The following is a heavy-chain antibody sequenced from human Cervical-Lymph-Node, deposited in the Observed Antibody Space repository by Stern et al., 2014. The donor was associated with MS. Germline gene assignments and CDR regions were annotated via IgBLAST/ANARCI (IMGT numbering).Heavy chain of an antibody. J-gene: IGHJ4*02. CDR3: AKEIAPNSAFDH. D-gene: IGHD1-26*01. V-gene: IGHV3-30*18. CDR1: GFTFSNYD. Sequence: VQLVESGGGVVQPGMSLRLSCAVSGFTFSNYDLHWVRQAPGKGLEWVAAVSHDGTYTSYADSVKGRYTISRDNSKNTLNLQMSRLRAEDTAIYFCAKEIAPNSAFDHWGQGTLVTVSS. CDR2: VSHDGTYT.